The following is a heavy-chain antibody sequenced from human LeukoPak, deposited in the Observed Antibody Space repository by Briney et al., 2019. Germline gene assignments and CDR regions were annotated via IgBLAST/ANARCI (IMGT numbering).Heavy chain of an antibody. V-gene: IGHV4-59*08. CDR2: IYYSGST. D-gene: IGHD3-3*01. J-gene: IGHJ4*02. Sequence: SETLSLTCTVSGGSVSSYYWSWIRQPPGKGLEWIAYIYYSGSTKYNPSLKSRVTISVDTSKNQFSLKLTSVTAADTAVYYCARHSSGSSTFDDWGQGTLVTVSS. CDR3: ARHSSGSSTFDD. CDR1: GGSVSSYY.